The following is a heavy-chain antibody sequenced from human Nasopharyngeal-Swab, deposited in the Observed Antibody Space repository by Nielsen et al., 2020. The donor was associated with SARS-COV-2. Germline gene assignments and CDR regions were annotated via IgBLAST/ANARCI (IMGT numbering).Heavy chain of an antibody. J-gene: IGHJ4*02. V-gene: IGHV4-31*03. Sequence: SETLSLTCTVSGGSISSGGYYWSWIRQHPGKGLEWIGYIYYSGSTYYNPSLKSRVTISVDTSKNQFSLKLSSVTAAGTAVYYCARSMSGATVFDYWGQGTLVTVSS. D-gene: IGHD1-26*01. CDR1: GGSISSGGYY. CDR2: IYYSGST. CDR3: ARSMSGATVFDY.